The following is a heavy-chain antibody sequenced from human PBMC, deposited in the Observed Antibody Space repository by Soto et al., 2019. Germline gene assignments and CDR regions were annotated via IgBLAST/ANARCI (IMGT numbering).Heavy chain of an antibody. V-gene: IGHV3-23*01. CDR3: AKEMIVSTLADFFDH. Sequence: EVQLLESGGGLIQPGGSLRLSCDASGFTFSNYGMTWVRLAPGKGLEWVSTIGGSGGRTFYADTVKGRFTISRDNSKNTLYLQMNSLRAEDTAVYYCAKEMIVSTLADFFDHWGQGTLVTVSS. CDR1: GFTFSNYG. D-gene: IGHD3-22*01. CDR2: IGGSGGRT. J-gene: IGHJ4*02.